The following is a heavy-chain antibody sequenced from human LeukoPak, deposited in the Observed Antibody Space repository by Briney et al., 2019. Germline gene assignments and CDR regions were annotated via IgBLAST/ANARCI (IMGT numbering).Heavy chain of an antibody. J-gene: IGHJ5*02. Sequence: SETLSLTCTVSGGSVSSHYWSWVRQPPGKRLEWLGYIYNSGGTNYNPSLKSRVTISVDTSKNQFSLKLSSVTAADTAVYYCARLHYSSSWYSYNWFDPWGQGTLVTVSS. V-gene: IGHV4-4*09. CDR2: IYNSGGT. D-gene: IGHD6-13*01. CDR3: ARLHYSSSWYSYNWFDP. CDR1: GGSVSSHY.